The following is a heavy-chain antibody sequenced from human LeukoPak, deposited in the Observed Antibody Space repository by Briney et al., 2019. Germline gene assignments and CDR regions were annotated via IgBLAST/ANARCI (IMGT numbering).Heavy chain of an antibody. J-gene: IGHJ4*02. V-gene: IGHV3-15*01. Sequence: GGSLRLSCAASGLTFSNAWMSWVRQAPGKGLEWVGLIKAKTDGETTDYAAPVKGRFTFSRDDSKKILYLQMNSLKTEDTAVYYCTTVERWLLSSSPYWGQGTPVTVSS. CDR3: TTVERWLLSSSPY. CDR2: IKAKTDGETT. D-gene: IGHD5-24*01. CDR1: GLTFSNAW.